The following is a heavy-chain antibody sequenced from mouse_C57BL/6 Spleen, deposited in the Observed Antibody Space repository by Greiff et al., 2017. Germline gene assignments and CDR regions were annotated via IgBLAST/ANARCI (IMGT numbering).Heavy chain of an antibody. CDR1: GYSITSGYY. CDR2: ISYDGSN. Sequence: VQLQESGPGLVKPSQSLSLTCSVTGYSITSGYYWNWIRHFPGNKLEWMGYISYDGSNNYNPYLKNRISITRDTSKNQFFLKLNSVTTEDTATYDCARDLRRGFDYWGQGTTLTVSS. J-gene: IGHJ2*01. D-gene: IGHD2-12*01. CDR3: ARDLRRGFDY. V-gene: IGHV3-6*01.